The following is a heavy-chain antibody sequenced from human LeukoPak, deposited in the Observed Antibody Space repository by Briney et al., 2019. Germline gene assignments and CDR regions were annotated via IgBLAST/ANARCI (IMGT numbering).Heavy chain of an antibody. D-gene: IGHD3-22*01. CDR3: TTSYDGSGFYPFYFDY. CDR2: IKSKTDGGTT. V-gene: IGHV3-15*01. J-gene: IGHJ4*02. CDR1: GFTFTYAW. Sequence: GGSLRLSCAASGFTFTYAWMTWVRQAPGKGLEWVGRIKSKTDGGTTDYAAAVKGRFTISRDDSKNTVYLQMNSLKIEDTAVYYCTTSYDGSGFYPFYFDYWGQGTLVTVSS.